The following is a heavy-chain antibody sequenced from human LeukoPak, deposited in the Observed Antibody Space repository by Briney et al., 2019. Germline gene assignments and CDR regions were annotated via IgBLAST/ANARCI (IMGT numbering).Heavy chain of an antibody. J-gene: IGHJ4*02. Sequence: GGSLRLSCAASGFTFSSYWMSWVRQAPGKGLEWVANIKQDGSEKYCVDSVKGRFTISRDNAKNSLYLQMNSLRAEDTAVYYCATHGVYYDFWSGYSYDYWGQGTLVTVSS. CDR3: ATHGVYYDFWSGYSYDY. CDR2: IKQDGSEK. V-gene: IGHV3-7*01. CDR1: GFTFSSYW. D-gene: IGHD3-3*01.